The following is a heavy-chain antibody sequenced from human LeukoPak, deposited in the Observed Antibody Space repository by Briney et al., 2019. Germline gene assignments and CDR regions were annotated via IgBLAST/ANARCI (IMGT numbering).Heavy chain of an antibody. Sequence: SETLSLTCAVSGTSFSSYYWSWIRQPPGKGMEWIGEVNHSGYTNDNPSLKSRVTISVDTSKNQFSLRLRSVTAADTAVYFCARMTTGHDFWGQGTLVTVSS. CDR1: GTSFSSYY. V-gene: IGHV4-34*01. CDR2: VNHSGYT. CDR3: ARMTTGHDF. J-gene: IGHJ4*02. D-gene: IGHD4-17*01.